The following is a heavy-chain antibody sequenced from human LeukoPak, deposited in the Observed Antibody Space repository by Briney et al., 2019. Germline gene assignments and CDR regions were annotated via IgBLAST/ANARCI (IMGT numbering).Heavy chain of an antibody. D-gene: IGHD6-6*01. Sequence: GGSLRLSCAASGFNFSSNSMNWVRQAPGKALEWVSYISTSGGTIYYTDSVKGRFTISRDNAKNSLYLQMNSLRAEDTAVYYCVKDQGQVYGYFDSWGQGTLVTVSS. CDR2: ISTSGGTI. CDR3: VKDQGQVYGYFDS. CDR1: GFNFSSNS. J-gene: IGHJ4*02. V-gene: IGHV3-48*01.